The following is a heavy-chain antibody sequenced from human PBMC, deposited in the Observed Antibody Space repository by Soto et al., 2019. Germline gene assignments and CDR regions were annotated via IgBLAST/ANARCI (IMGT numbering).Heavy chain of an antibody. CDR2: IYSDDST. CDR1: GVTVSSSY. V-gene: IGHV3-66*01. Sequence: GGSLRLSCAASGVTVSSSYMSWVRQAPGKGLEWASVIYSDDSTYYADSVKGRFTISRDNSKNTVYLQMNSLRAGDTALYYCARDRSRGHFGYWGQGTQVTVSS. J-gene: IGHJ4*02. CDR3: ARDRSRGHFGY.